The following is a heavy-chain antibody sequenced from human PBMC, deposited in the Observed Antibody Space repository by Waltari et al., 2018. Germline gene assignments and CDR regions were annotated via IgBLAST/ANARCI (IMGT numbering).Heavy chain of an antibody. V-gene: IGHV1-69*08. CDR2: ISPSVGTA. Sequence: QVQLVQSGAEVKKPGSSVKVSCKASGGTFSSYAISWVRQAPGQGLEWMGRISPSVGTANYAQKFQGRVTITADKSTSTAYMELSSLRSEDTAVYYCASGYSSGWHFDYWGQGTLVTVSS. J-gene: IGHJ4*02. D-gene: IGHD6-19*01. CDR3: ASGYSSGWHFDY. CDR1: GGTFSSYA.